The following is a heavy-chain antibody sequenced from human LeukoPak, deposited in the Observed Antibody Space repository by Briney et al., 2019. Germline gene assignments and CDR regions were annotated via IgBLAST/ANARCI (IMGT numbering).Heavy chain of an antibody. CDR2: IRYDGNNK. D-gene: IGHD1-14*01. CDR3: VKDNPLDY. J-gene: IGHJ4*02. CDR1: GFTFSNYG. V-gene: IGHV3-30*02. Sequence: GGSLRLSCGASGFTFSNYGMLWVRQAPGKGLEWVAFIRYDGNNKLYADSMKGRFTISRDNSKNTLYLHINSLRAEDTAVYYCVKDNPLDYWGQGALVIVSS.